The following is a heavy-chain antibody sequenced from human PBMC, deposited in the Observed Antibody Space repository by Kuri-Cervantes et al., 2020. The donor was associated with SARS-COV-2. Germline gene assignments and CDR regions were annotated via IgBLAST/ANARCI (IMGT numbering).Heavy chain of an antibody. CDR2: ISSSSSTI. CDR3: ARGDYYDSSGYLLPEFDY. J-gene: IGHJ4*02. V-gene: IGHV3-48*02. D-gene: IGHD3-22*01. CDR1: GFTFSSYS. Sequence: GGSLRLSCAASGFTFSSYSMNWVRQAPGKGLEWVSYISSSSSTIYYADSVKGRFTISRDNAKNSLYLQMNSLRDEDTAVYYCARGDYYDSSGYLLPEFDYWGQGTLVTVSS.